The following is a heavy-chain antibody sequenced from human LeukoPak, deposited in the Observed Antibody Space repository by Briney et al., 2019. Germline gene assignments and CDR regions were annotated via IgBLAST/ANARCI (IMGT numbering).Heavy chain of an antibody. J-gene: IGHJ4*02. CDR1: GGSISSGGYY. V-gene: IGHV4-30-2*01. CDR2: IYHSGST. Sequence: SQTLSLTCTVSGGSISSGGYYWSWIRQPPGKGLEWIGYIYHSGSTYYNPSLKSRVTISVDRSKNQFSLKPSSVTAADTAVYYCAREKEFIDYWGQGTLVTVSS. CDR3: AREKEFIDY. D-gene: IGHD3-10*01.